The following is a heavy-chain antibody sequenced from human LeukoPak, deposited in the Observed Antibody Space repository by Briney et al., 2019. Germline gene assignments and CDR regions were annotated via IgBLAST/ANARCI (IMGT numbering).Heavy chain of an antibody. CDR1: GFTFSSYA. Sequence: GGSLRLSCAASGFTFSSYAMSWVRQAPGKGLEWVSAISGSSDSTYYADSVKGRFTISRDNSKKTLYLQMNSLRAEDTAVYYCAKGGYSSPPGDYYMDVWGKGTTVTVSS. CDR3: AKGGYSSPPGDYYMDV. V-gene: IGHV3-23*01. D-gene: IGHD6-13*01. J-gene: IGHJ6*03. CDR2: ISGSSDST.